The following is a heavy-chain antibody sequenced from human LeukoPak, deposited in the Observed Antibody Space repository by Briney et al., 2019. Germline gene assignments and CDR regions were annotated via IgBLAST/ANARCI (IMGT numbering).Heavy chain of an antibody. Sequence: GGSLRLSCAASGFTFATHGMTWVRQAPGKGLEWVSATNPADGVTYYADSVKGRFTISRDNSKNTLYLQMNSLRAEDTAVYYCAKAQATINIYYYYYMDVWGKGTTVTVSS. D-gene: IGHD5-12*01. CDR3: AKAQATINIYYYYYMDV. CDR2: TNPADGVT. J-gene: IGHJ6*03. V-gene: IGHV3-23*01. CDR1: GFTFATHG.